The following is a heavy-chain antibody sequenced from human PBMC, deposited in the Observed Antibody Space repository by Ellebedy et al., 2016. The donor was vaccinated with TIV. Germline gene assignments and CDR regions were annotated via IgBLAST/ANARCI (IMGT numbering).Heavy chain of an antibody. CDR3: AKSLATVPDVLDI. J-gene: IGHJ4*02. CDR2: VYSTGST. V-gene: IGHV4-31*02. D-gene: IGHD5-24*01. Sequence: MPSETLSLTCSVSGGSISIGGYYWTWIRQYLGTGLEWIAYVYSTGSTYYNPSLQSRLTLSVDTSKNQFSLRLSSVTAADTAVYFCAKSLATVPDVLDIWGQGTLVTVSS. CDR1: GGSISIGGYY.